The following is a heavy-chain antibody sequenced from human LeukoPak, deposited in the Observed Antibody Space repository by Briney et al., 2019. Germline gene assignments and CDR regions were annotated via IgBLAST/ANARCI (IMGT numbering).Heavy chain of an antibody. CDR1: GYTFTSYG. D-gene: IGHD2-15*01. J-gene: IGHJ4*02. V-gene: IGHV1-18*01. CDR2: ISAYNGNT. Sequence: ASVKVSCKASGYTFTSYGISWVRQAPGQGLEGMGWISAYNGNTNYAQKLQGRVTMTTDTSTSTAYMELRSLRSDDTAVYYCARGPYCSGGSCYFYFDYWGQGTLVTVSS. CDR3: ARGPYCSGGSCYFYFDY.